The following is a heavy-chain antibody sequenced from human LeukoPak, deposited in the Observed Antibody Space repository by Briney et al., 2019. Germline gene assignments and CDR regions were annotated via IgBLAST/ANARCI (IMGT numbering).Heavy chain of an antibody. J-gene: IGHJ3*02. CDR3: AREGGSSSWYDLGAFDI. V-gene: IGHV1-69*13. D-gene: IGHD6-13*01. Sequence: ASVKVSCKASGYTFTSYGISWVRQAPGQGLEWMGGIIPIFGTANYAQKFQGRVTITADESTSTAYMELSSLRSEDTAVYYCAREGGSSSWYDLGAFDIWGQGTMVTVSS. CDR2: IIPIFGTA. CDR1: GYTFTSYG.